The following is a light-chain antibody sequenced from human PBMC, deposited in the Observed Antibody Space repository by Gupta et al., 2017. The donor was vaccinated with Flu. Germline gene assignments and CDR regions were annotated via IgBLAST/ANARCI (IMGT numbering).Light chain of an antibody. CDR2: DAS. V-gene: IGKV1-33*01. Sequence: PSSLSASVGDRVTITCQASQDISNYLNWYQQKPGKAPKLLIYDASNLETGVPSRFSGSVSGTDFTFTISSLQPEDIATYYCQQYDNLPYTFGQGTKLEIK. CDR1: QDISNY. J-gene: IGKJ2*01. CDR3: QQYDNLPYT.